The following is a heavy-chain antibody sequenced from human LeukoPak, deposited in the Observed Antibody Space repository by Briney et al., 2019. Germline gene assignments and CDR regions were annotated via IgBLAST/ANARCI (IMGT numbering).Heavy chain of an antibody. CDR2: ISTSGSTI. Sequence: PGGSLRLSCAASGFTFSNYEINWVRQAPEKGLEWVSYISTSGSTIYYADSVRGRFTISRDNAKNSLYLQMNSLRAEDTAVYYCAGGDGYYGSGSYYNYWGQGTLVTVSS. CDR3: AGGDGYYGSGSYYNY. CDR1: GFTFSNYE. J-gene: IGHJ4*02. D-gene: IGHD3-10*01. V-gene: IGHV3-48*03.